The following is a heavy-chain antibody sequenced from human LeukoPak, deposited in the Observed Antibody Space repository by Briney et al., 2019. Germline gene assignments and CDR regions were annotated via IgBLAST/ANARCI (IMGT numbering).Heavy chain of an antibody. CDR1: GFTVSSNY. D-gene: IGHD3-3*02. CDR3: ARWRHFWSGYYIDN. V-gene: IGHV3-53*01. CDR2: IYSGGST. Sequence: GGSLRLSCAASGFTVSSNYMSWVRQAPGKGLEWVSVIYSGGSTYYADSVKGRFTISRDNSKNTLYLQMNSLRAEDTAVYYCARWRHFWSGYYIDNWGQGTLVTVSS. J-gene: IGHJ4*02.